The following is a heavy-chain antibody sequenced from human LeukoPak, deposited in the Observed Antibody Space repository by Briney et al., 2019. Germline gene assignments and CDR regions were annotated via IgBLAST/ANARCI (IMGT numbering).Heavy chain of an antibody. Sequence: GGSLRLSCAASGFTFSTYSMNWVRQAPGKGLEWISFISTSSIYIYYADSVKGRFTISRDNARNSLYLQMNSLRAEDTAVYYCAKDRLESYGSARYYFDSWGQGSLVTVSS. D-gene: IGHD5-18*01. J-gene: IGHJ4*02. CDR1: GFTFSTYS. V-gene: IGHV3-21*01. CDR2: ISTSSIYI. CDR3: AKDRLESYGSARYYFDS.